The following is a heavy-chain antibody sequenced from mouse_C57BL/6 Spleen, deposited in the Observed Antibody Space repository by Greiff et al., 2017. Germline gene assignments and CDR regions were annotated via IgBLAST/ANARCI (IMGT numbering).Heavy chain of an antibody. CDR1: GYTFTDHT. CDR2: IYPRDGST. Sequence: QVQLQQSDAELVKPGASVKISCKVSGYTFTDHTIHWMKQRPEQGLEWIGYIYPRDGSTKYTEKFKGKATLTADKSSSTAYMQLNRLTSEDSAVYFCSRSGYYRRDYYAMYYWGQGTSVPVSS. J-gene: IGHJ4*01. CDR3: SRSGYYRRDYYAMYY. D-gene: IGHD2-12*01. V-gene: IGHV1-78*01.